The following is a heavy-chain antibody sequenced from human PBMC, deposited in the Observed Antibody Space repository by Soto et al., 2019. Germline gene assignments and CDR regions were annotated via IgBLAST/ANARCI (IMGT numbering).Heavy chain of an antibody. Sequence: EVQLLESGGGLVQPGGSLRLSCAASGFTFSSYAMRWVRQAPGKGLEWVSGISGSGGSTYYADSVKGRFTISRDNSKNTLYLQMNSLRAEETAVYYCAKGGHYDILTGHSLRGYFDYWGQGTLVTVSS. CDR1: GFTFSSYA. V-gene: IGHV3-23*01. J-gene: IGHJ4*02. CDR3: AKGGHYDILTGHSLRGYFDY. D-gene: IGHD3-9*01. CDR2: ISGSGGST.